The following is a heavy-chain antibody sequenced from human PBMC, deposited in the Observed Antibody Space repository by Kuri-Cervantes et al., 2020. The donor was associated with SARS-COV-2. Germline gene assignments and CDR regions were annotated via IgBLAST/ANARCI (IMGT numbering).Heavy chain of an antibody. J-gene: IGHJ4*02. CDR2: IDWDDDK. V-gene: IGHV2-70*11. CDR1: GFSLTTSGMC. CDR3: VRIRAATVIAAY. Sequence: SGPTLVKPPQTLTLTCTFSGFSLTTSGMCVAWIRQPPGKALEWLARIDWDDDKYYKTSLNTRLSISKDTSKDQVVLTMTNMDPVDTATYYCVRIRAATVIAAYWGQGTLVTVSS. D-gene: IGHD4-11*01.